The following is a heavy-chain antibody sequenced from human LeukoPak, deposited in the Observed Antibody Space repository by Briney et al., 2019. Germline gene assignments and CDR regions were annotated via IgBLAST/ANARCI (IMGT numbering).Heavy chain of an antibody. V-gene: IGHV1-2*02. CDR3: AREGVRDAFDI. Sequence: ASVKVSCKASGYTFTGYYMHWVRQAPGQGLEWMGWINPNSGGTNYAQKFQGRVTITRDTSASTAYMELSSLRSEDTAVYYCAREGVRDAFDIWGQGTMVTVSS. J-gene: IGHJ3*02. D-gene: IGHD3-10*01. CDR1: GYTFTGYY. CDR2: INPNSGGT.